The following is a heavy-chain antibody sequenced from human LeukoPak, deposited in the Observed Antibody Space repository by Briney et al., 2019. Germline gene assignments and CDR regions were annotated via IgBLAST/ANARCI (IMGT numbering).Heavy chain of an antibody. CDR1: GFTFSSYA. D-gene: IGHD3-10*01. CDR2: ISGSSGST. J-gene: IGHJ4*02. CDR3: AKGYLGSGSYYFDY. V-gene: IGHV3-23*01. Sequence: GGSLRLSCAASGFTFSSYAMSWVRQAPGKGLEWVSAISGSSGSTYYADSVKGRFTVSRDDSKSTLYLQMNSLRAEDTAVYYCAKGYLGSGSYYFDYWGQGTLVTVSS.